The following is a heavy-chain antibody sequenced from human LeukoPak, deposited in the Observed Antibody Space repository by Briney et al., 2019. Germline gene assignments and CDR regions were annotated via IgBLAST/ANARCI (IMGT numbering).Heavy chain of an antibody. Sequence: GGSLRLSCAASGFTFSSYAMSWVRQAPGKGLEWVSTISGGGGSTYYADSVKGRITISRDSSKNTLFLQMDSLRADDTAVYYCAKNRGYDYYSYMDVWAKGPRSPSP. D-gene: IGHD5-12*01. V-gene: IGHV3-23*01. CDR3: AKNRGYDYYSYMDV. CDR2: ISGGGGST. J-gene: IGHJ6*03. CDR1: GFTFSSYA.